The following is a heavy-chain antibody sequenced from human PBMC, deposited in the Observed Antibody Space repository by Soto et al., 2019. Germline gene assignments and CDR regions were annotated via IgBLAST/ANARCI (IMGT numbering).Heavy chain of an antibody. J-gene: IGHJ3*01. V-gene: IGHV1-18*01. CDR1: GYTFTSYG. CDR2: ISAYNGNT. Sequence: GASVKVSCKASGYTFTSYGISWVRQAPGQGLEWMGWISAYNGNTNYAQKLQGRVTMTTDTSTSTAYMDLRSLRSEDTAVYYCARYRTKVPVAFDVWAKGQWSPSPQ. D-gene: IGHD3-16*02. CDR3: ARYRTKVPVAFDV.